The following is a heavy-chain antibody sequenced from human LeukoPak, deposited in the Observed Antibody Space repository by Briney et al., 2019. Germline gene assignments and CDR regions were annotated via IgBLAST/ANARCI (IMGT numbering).Heavy chain of an antibody. J-gene: IGHJ6*04. CDR1: GFTFSSYA. CDR3: AKDNRPRIVVVPAAILVGMDV. Sequence: GGSLRLSCAASGFTFSSYAMSWVRQAPGKGLEWVSAISGSGGSTYYADSVKGRFTISRDNSKNTPYLQMNSLRAEDTAVYYCAKDNRPRIVVVPAAILVGMDVWGKGTTVTVSS. V-gene: IGHV3-23*01. D-gene: IGHD2-2*01. CDR2: ISGSGGST.